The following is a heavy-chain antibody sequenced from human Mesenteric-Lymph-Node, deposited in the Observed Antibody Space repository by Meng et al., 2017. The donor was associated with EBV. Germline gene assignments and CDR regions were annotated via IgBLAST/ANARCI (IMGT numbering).Heavy chain of an antibody. D-gene: IGHD6-19*01. V-gene: IGHV4-39*07. CDR3: ARDSRGMYYFDY. J-gene: IGHJ4*02. CDR1: GGSISSSSYS. Sequence: QVQLQESGQGLVKPSETLSLTCNVSGGSISSSSYSWGWIRQPPGKGLEWIGIIYYSGSTYYNPSLKSRVTISVDTSKNQFYLKLSSVTAADTAVYYCARDSRGMYYFDYWSQGTLVTVSS. CDR2: IYYSGST.